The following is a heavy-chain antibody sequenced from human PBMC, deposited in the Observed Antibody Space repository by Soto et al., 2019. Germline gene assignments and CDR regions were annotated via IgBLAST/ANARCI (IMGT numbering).Heavy chain of an antibody. CDR3: AKDSWPRASNHWDFGL. Sequence: EVQLLESGGDLVQPGGSLRLSCAASGFTLTRNAMVWVRQTPGKGLEWVSGVSNGGDYIFYADSVKGRFIISRDQSKNTLHLQMNSLSSDDTALYYCAKDSWPRASNHWDFGLWGRGTRVTVSS. CDR1: GFTLTRNA. D-gene: IGHD4-4*01. J-gene: IGHJ2*01. V-gene: IGHV3-23*01. CDR2: VSNGGDYI.